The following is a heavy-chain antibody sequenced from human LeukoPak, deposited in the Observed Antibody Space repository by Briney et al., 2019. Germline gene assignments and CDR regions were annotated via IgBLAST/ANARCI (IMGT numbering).Heavy chain of an antibody. CDR1: GFTFSSYA. D-gene: IGHD6-19*01. CDR2: ISWNSGTI. Sequence: GGSLRLSCAASGFTFSSYAMHWVRQPPGKGLEWVSGISWNSGTIDYADSVRGRFTISRDNAKNSLYLQMDSLRVEDTAFYYCAKDNRRHYTSGPNPDSLHWGQGALVTVSS. V-gene: IGHV3-9*01. CDR3: AKDNRRHYTSGPNPDSLH. J-gene: IGHJ4*02.